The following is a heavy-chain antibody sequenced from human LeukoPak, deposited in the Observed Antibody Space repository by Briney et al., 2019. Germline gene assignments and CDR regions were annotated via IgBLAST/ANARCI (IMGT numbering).Heavy chain of an antibody. Sequence: SETLSLTCTVSGGSISSSSYYWGWIRQPPGKGLEWIGSIYYSGSTYYNPSLKSRVTISVDTSKNQFSLKLSSVTAADTAVYHCARAKTGVTWYFDYWGRGTLVTVSS. J-gene: IGHJ4*02. CDR2: IYYSGST. V-gene: IGHV4-39*07. CDR3: ARAKTGVTWYFDY. D-gene: IGHD7-27*01. CDR1: GGSISSSSYY.